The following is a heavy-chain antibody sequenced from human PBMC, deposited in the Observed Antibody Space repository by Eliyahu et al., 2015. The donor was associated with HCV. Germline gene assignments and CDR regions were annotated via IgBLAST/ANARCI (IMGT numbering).Heavy chain of an antibody. CDR1: XFTFXXAW. Sequence: EVQLVESGGGLVKLGGSLXLSCXASXFTFXXAWMNWCRQAPGKGLGWVGRIKSKTDGGTTDYAAPVKGRFTISRDDSKNTLYLQMNSLKTEDTAVYYCTTDWRYYYDSSGSRDAFDIWGQGTMVTVSS. D-gene: IGHD3-22*01. V-gene: IGHV3-15*07. CDR3: TTDWRYYYDSSGSRDAFDI. J-gene: IGHJ3*02. CDR2: IKSKTDGGTT.